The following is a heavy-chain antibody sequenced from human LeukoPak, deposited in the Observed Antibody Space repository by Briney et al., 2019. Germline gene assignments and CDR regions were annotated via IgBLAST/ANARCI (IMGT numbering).Heavy chain of an antibody. V-gene: IGHV3-53*01. CDR3: APRDGYNRFDY. CDR2: IYSDGST. CDR1: GFTVSSNY. J-gene: IGHJ4*02. D-gene: IGHD5-24*01. Sequence: PGGSLGLSCAASGFTVSSNYMSWVRQAPGKGLEWVSVIYSDGSTYYAGSVKGRFTISRDNAKNTLYLQMNSLRADDTAVYYCAPRDGYNRFDYWGQGTLVTVSS.